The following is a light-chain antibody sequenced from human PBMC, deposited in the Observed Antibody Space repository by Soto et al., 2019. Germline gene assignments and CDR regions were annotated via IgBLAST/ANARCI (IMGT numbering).Light chain of an antibody. CDR3: QQYNNWSPWT. CDR1: QTISRN. J-gene: IGKJ1*01. Sequence: EIVLTQSPATLSLSPGESATVSCRASQTISRNYLVWYQKKPGQAPRLLIYAASTRATGIPARFSGSGSGTEFTLTISSLQSEDFAVYYCQQYNNWSPWTFGQGTKVDIK. V-gene: IGKV3-15*01. CDR2: AAS.